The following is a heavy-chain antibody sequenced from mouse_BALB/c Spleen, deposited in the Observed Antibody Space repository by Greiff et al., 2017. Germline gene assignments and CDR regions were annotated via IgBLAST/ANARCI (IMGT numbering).Heavy chain of an antibody. CDR2: IYPGNVNT. D-gene: IGHD2-4*01. V-gene: IGHV1S56*01. J-gene: IGHJ2*01. CDR1: GYTFTSYY. CDR3: ARFGYDYDVDY. Sequence: QVQLQQSGPELVKPGASVRISCKASGYTFTSYYIHWVKQRPGQGLEWIGWIYPGNVNTKYNEKFKGKATLTADKSSSTAYMQLSSLTSEDSAVYFCARFGYDYDVDYWGQGTTLTVSS.